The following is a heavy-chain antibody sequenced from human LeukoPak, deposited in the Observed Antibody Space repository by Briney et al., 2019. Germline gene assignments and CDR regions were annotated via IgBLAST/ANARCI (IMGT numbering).Heavy chain of an antibody. CDR2: ISGSGDHT. D-gene: IGHD2/OR15-2a*01. V-gene: IGHV3-23*01. Sequence: GGSLRLSCAASGFTFGNYAMTWVRQAPGKGLEWVSGISGSGDHTYYADSVKGRFTISRDNSKNTLYVQMNSLRAEDTAVYYCAKGSGLLLADYFDYWGQGTLVTVSS. J-gene: IGHJ4*02. CDR3: AKGSGLLLADYFDY. CDR1: GFTFGNYA.